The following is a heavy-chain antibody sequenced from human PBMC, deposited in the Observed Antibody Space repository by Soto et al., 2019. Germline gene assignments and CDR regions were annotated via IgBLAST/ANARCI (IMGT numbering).Heavy chain of an antibody. Sequence: GGSLRLSCAASGFTFSSYAMHWVRQAPGKGLEWVAVISYDGSNKYYADSVKGRSTISRDNSKNTLYLQMNSLRAEDTAVYYCARDWLDYDSSGYLDYWGQGTLVTVSS. CDR1: GFTFSSYA. D-gene: IGHD3-22*01. CDR2: ISYDGSNK. J-gene: IGHJ4*02. V-gene: IGHV3-30-3*01. CDR3: ARDWLDYDSSGYLDY.